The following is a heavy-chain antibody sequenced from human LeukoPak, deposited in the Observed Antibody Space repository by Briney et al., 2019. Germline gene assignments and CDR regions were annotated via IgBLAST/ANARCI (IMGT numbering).Heavy chain of an antibody. CDR3: ARGPPRDGYNTYYYYYMDV. V-gene: IGHV3-21*01. D-gene: IGHD5-24*01. Sequence: GGSLRLSCAASGFTFSSYSMNWVRQAPGKGQEWVSSISSSSSYIYYADSVKGRFTISRDNAKNSLYLQMNSLRAEDTAVYYCARGPPRDGYNTYYYYYMDVWGKGTTVTVSS. CDR1: GFTFSSYS. J-gene: IGHJ6*03. CDR2: ISSSSSYI.